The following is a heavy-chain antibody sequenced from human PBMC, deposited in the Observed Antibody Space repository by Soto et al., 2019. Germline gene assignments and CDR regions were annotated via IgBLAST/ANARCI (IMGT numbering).Heavy chain of an antibody. Sequence: QVQLVESGGGVVQPGRSLRLSCAASGFTFSSYGMHWVRQAPGKGLEWVAVIWYDGSNKYYADSVKGRFTISRDNSKNTLYLQMNSLRAEDTAVYYCARGGTTLHPDYWGQGTLVTVSS. J-gene: IGHJ4*02. CDR2: IWYDGSNK. CDR1: GFTFSSYG. D-gene: IGHD4-4*01. V-gene: IGHV3-33*01. CDR3: ARGGTTLHPDY.